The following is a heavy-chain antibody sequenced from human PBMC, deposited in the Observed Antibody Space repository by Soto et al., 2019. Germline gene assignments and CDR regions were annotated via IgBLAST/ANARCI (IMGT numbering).Heavy chain of an antibody. CDR1: GGSFSGYY. Sequence: KTSETLSLTCAVYGGSFSGYYWSWIRQPPGKGLEWIGEINHSGSTNYNPSLKSRVTISVDTSKNQFSLKLSSVTAADTAVYYCASTVDIVATIGVFDYWGQGTLVTVSS. V-gene: IGHV4-34*01. D-gene: IGHD5-12*01. CDR2: INHSGST. J-gene: IGHJ4*02. CDR3: ASTVDIVATIGVFDY.